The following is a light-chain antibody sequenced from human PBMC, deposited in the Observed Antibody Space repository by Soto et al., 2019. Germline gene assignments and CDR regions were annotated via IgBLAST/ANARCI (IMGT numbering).Light chain of an antibody. V-gene: IGKV3-20*01. CDR2: GAS. CDR3: HQCDSSPWT. CDR1: QSLSSNY. J-gene: IGKJ1*01. Sequence: EILFTSSPGPPAFSPGEKPPLSCRASQSLSSNYLAWYQQKPGQAPRLLIYGASSRATGIPDRFSGSGSGTDFTLTISRLEPEDFAVFYCHQCDSSPWTFGQGTKVDIK.